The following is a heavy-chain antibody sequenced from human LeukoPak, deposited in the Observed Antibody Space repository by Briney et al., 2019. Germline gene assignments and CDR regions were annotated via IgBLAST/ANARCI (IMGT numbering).Heavy chain of an antibody. D-gene: IGHD6-13*01. J-gene: IGHJ4*02. CDR3: ARAASSSCTDFAR. V-gene: IGHV3-11*01. CDR2: ISSSGSTI. Sequence: GGSLRLSCVASGFTFSDYYMSWIRQAPGKGVEWVSYISSSGSTIYYADPVKGRFTISRDNAKNSLYLQMNSLRAEDTAVYYCARAASSSCTDFARWGQGTLVTVSS. CDR1: GFTFSDYY.